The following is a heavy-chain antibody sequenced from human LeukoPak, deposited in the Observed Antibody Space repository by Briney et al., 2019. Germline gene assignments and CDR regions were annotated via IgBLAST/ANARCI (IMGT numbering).Heavy chain of an antibody. V-gene: IGHV3-30*02. CDR1: GFTFSSYG. J-gene: IGHJ4*02. CDR3: AKDRYDILTGYYNYFDY. Sequence: GGSLRLSCAASGFTFSSYGMHWVRQAPGKGLEWVAFIRYDGSNKYYADSVKGRFTISRDNSKNTLYLQMNSLRAEDTAVYYCAKDRYDILTGYYNYFDYWGQGTLVTVSS. D-gene: IGHD3-9*01. CDR2: IRYDGSNK.